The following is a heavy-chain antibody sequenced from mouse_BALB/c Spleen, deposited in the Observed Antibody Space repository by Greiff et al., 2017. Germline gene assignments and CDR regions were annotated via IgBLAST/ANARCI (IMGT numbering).Heavy chain of an antibody. CDR1: GYTFTDYA. J-gene: IGHJ4*01. V-gene: IGHV1-67*01. CDR2: ISTYSGNT. D-gene: IGHD2-1*01. Sequence: QVQLQQSGPELVRPGVSVKISCKGSGYTFTDYAMHWVKQSHAKSLEWIGVISTYSGNTNYNQKFKGKATMTVDKSSSTAYMELARLTSEDSAIYYCASEAGNYVSAMDYWGQGTSVTVSS. CDR3: ASEAGNYVSAMDY.